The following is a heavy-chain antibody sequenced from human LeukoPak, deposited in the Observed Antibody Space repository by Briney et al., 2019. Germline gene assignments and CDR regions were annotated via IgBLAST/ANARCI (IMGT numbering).Heavy chain of an antibody. J-gene: IGHJ4*02. CDR3: ARVGGYFDY. CDR1: GFTFSSYS. Sequence: VGSLRLSCAASGFTFSSYSMNWVRQAPGKGLEWASYISSSSSTIYYADSVKGRFTISRDNAKNSLYLQMNRLRAEDTAVYYCARVGGYFDYWGQGTLVTVSS. CDR2: ISSSSSTI. V-gene: IGHV3-48*01. D-gene: IGHD3-16*01.